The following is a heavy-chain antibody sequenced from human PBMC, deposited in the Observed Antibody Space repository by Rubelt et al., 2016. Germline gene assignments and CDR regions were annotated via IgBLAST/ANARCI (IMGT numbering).Heavy chain of an antibody. CDR3: AKAAYCSGGICYGLYYYYMDV. J-gene: IGHJ6*03. Sequence: GLEWVSTISGGVANTYYADSVKGRFIISRDNSKTTLYLQMNSLRAEDTAVYYCAKAAYCSGGICYGLYYYYMDVWGKGTTVTVSS. V-gene: IGHV3-23*01. D-gene: IGHD2-15*01. CDR2: ISGGVANT.